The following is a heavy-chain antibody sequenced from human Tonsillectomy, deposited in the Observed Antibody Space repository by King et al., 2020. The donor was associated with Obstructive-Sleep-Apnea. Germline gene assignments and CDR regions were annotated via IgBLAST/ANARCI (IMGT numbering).Heavy chain of an antibody. CDR3: ARDPSYDSRSYYILMG. CDR2: ISYDGSNK. V-gene: IGHV3-30-3*01. Sequence: VQLVESGGGVVQPGRSLRLSCAASGFTFRSYAMHWVRQAPGKGLEWVAVISYDGSNKYYADSVKGRFTISRDNSKNTLYLQMNSLRPEDTAVYYCARDPSYDSRSYYILMGWGQGTMVTVSS. J-gene: IGHJ3*01. D-gene: IGHD3-22*01. CDR1: GFTFRSYA.